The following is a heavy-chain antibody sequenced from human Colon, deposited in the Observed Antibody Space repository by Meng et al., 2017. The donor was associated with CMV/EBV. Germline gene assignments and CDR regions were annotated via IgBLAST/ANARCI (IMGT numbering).Heavy chain of an antibody. V-gene: IGHV5-51*01. CDR2: IHPRDSDT. CDR3: ARSNITTCYSCPFDI. CDR1: AGMFTDYW. J-gene: IGHJ3*02. Sequence: GESLKISCKPSAGMFTDYWIGWVRQMPGKGLEWMGIIHPRDSDTRYSPSFQGQVTISADKSTSTLFLQWASLRASDSAMYYCARSNITTCYSCPFDIWGQGTMVTVSS. D-gene: IGHD2-2*01.